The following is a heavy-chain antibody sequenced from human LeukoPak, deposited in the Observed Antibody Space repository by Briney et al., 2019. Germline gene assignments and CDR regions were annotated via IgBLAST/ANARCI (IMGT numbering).Heavy chain of an antibody. CDR1: GFTFSSTG. Sequence: PGRSLRLSCVASGFTFSSTGLHWVRQAPGKGLEWVAIISADGTKTFYTDSMKGRLTISRDNSNNTLYLQMNSLRVEDTALYYCATEGEEWTNFDYWGQGTLVIVSS. V-gene: IGHV3-30*04. D-gene: IGHD3-3*01. J-gene: IGHJ4*02. CDR3: ATEGEEWTNFDY. CDR2: ISADGTKT.